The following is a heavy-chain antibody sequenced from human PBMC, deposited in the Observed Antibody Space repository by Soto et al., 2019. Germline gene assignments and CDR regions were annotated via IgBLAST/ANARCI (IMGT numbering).Heavy chain of an antibody. Sequence: CPRLSCASARVTFKKSARNWVRQAPGTGLEWVASIGDTGASTCYADSVWGGLSITRDNSKNTIYLQMNSLRGAATAVSYCAKGRGSGWAWYFDNWGQGTLVTVSS. CDR3: AKGRGSGWAWYFDN. J-gene: IGHJ4*02. V-gene: IGHV3-23*01. CDR1: RVTFKKSA. D-gene: IGHD6-19*01. CDR2: IGDTGAST.